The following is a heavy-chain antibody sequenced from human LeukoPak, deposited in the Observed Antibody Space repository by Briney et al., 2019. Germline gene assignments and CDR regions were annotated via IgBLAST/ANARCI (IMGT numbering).Heavy chain of an antibody. J-gene: IGHJ5*02. CDR2: IRYDGSNK. CDR1: GFTFSDYY. D-gene: IGHD1-1*01. CDR3: AKTTGTTFAWFDP. Sequence: GGSLRLSCAASGFTFSDYYMSWVRQAPGKGLGWVAFIRYDGSNKYYADSVKGRFTISRDNSKNTLYLQMNSLRAEDTAVYYCAKTTGTTFAWFDPWGQGTLVTVSS. V-gene: IGHV3-30*02.